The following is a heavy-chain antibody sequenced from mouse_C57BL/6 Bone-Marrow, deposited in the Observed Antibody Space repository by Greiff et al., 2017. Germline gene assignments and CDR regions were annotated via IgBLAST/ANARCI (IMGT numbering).Heavy chain of an antibody. V-gene: IGHV1-87*01. CDR3: SEDSAVYYRAVDGYYTYWYFDV. J-gene: IGHJ1*03. CDR1: YTFSRRVH. Sequence: VQLQQSGPELARPWASVKISCQAFYTFSRRVHFAIRDTTYWMQWVKQRPGQGLEWNGAIYPGNGDTSYNQKFKGKATLTADKSSSTAYMQLSSLTSEDSAVYYRAVDGYYTYWYFDVWGTGTTVTVSS. D-gene: IGHD2-3*01. CDR2: GQGLEWNG.